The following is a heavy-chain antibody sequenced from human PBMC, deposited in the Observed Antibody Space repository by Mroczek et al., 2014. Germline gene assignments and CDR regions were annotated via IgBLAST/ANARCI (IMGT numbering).Heavy chain of an antibody. CDR3: ARDNPPIVVVPAAMDAFDI. D-gene: IGHD2-2*01. Sequence: VQLQESGGGLVKPGGSLRLSCAASGFTFSDYYMSWIRQAPGKGLEWVSYISSSGSTIYYADSVKGRFTISRDNAKNSLYLQMNSLRAEDTAVYYCARDNPPIVVVPAAMDAFDIWGQGTMVTVSS. CDR2: ISSSGSTI. V-gene: IGHV3-11*01. CDR1: GFTFSDYY. J-gene: IGHJ3*02.